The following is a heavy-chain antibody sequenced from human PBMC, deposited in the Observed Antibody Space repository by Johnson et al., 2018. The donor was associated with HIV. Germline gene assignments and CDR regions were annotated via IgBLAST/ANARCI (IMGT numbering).Heavy chain of an antibody. CDR3: ARDTDDFWSGAGAFDI. CDR2: IKRDGSDK. Sequence: EVQLLESGGGLVQPGGSLRLSCAASGFTFSNYWMSWVRQAPGKGLEWVANIKRDGSDKYYVDSVRGRFTISRDNAKSSLYLQMNNLRAEDTAVYYCARDTDDFWSGAGAFDIWGQGTMVTVSS. CDR1: GFTFSNYW. D-gene: IGHD3-3*01. V-gene: IGHV3-7*01. J-gene: IGHJ3*02.